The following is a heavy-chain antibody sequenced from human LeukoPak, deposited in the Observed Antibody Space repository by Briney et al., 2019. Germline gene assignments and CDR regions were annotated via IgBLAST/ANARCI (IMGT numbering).Heavy chain of an antibody. V-gene: IGHV1-69*05. Sequence: SVKVSCKASGGTFSSYAISWVRQAPGQGLEWMGRIIPIFGTPKYAQKFQGRVTIATDESTSTVYMELNSLRSEDTAVYYCARVDYDSSGLFDYWGQGTLVTVSS. J-gene: IGHJ4*02. CDR1: GGTFSSYA. CDR2: IIPIFGTP. CDR3: ARVDYDSSGLFDY. D-gene: IGHD3-22*01.